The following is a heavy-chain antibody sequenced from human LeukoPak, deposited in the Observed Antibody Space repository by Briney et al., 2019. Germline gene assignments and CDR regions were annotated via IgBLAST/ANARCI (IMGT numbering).Heavy chain of an antibody. J-gene: IGHJ6*02. CDR1: GDTFSSSS. Sequence: GASVKVSCKAFGDTFSSSSMSWVRQAPGQGLEWMGRIIPILDITNYAQEFQGRVTITADRSTTTAYMEVNNPGSDDTAVYYCARDRGTVTTLSYYGMDVWGQGTTVTVSS. CDR3: ARDRGTVTTLSYYGMDV. D-gene: IGHD4-17*01. V-gene: IGHV1-69*04. CDR2: IIPILDIT.